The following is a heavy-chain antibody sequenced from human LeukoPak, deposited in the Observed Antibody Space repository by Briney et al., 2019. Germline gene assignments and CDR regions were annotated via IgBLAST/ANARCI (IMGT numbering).Heavy chain of an antibody. J-gene: IGHJ4*02. CDR1: GFTFSSYS. V-gene: IGHV3-21*01. Sequence: GGSLRLSCAASGFTFSSYSMNWVRQAPGKGLEWVSSISSSSSYIYYADSVKGRFTISRDNAKNSLYLQMNSLRAEDTAVYYCARDLTGRYFDWPVPFDYWGQGTLVTVSS. CDR3: ARDLTGRYFDWPVPFDY. CDR2: ISSSSSYI. D-gene: IGHD3-9*01.